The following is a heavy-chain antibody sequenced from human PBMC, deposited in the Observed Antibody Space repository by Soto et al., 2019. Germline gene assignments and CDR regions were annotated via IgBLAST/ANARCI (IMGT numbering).Heavy chain of an antibody. J-gene: IGHJ4*02. CDR3: AKVQEKWSKFFDY. CDR1: GYTFTNYG. D-gene: IGHD2-15*01. CDR2: INTYKGNT. V-gene: IGHV1-18*01. Sequence: QVQLVQSGAEVKKPGASVKVSCKASGYTFTNYGVSWVRQAPGQGLEWMGWINTYKGNTNYAQKLQGRVTMTTVTSTSTAYMELRSLRSDDTAIYYCAKVQEKWSKFFDYWGQGTLVTVSS.